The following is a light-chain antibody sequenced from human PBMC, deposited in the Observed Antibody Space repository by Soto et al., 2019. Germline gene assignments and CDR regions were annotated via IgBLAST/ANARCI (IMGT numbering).Light chain of an antibody. CDR2: GAS. CDR3: QQSGSSPLT. J-gene: IGKJ4*01. CDR1: QSVSNNY. Sequence: EIVLTQSPGTLSLSPGERDTLSCRASQSVSNNYLAWYQQKPGQAPRLLIYGASSRATGIPDRFSGSGSATDFTLTISRLEPEDFAVYFCQQSGSSPLTFGRGTMVDIK. V-gene: IGKV3-20*01.